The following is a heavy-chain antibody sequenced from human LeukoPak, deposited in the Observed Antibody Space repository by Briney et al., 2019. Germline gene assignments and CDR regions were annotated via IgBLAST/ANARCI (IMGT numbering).Heavy chain of an antibody. V-gene: IGHV4-30-2*01. CDR2: IYHSGST. J-gene: IGHJ4*02. CDR3: ARVAPDLPNYYDSSGYYYGFDY. Sequence: PSETLSLTCTVSGGSISSGGYYWSWIRQPPGKGLEWIGYIYHSGSTYYNPSLKSRVTISVDRSKNQFSLKLSSVTAADTAVYYCARVAPDLPNYYDSSGYYYGFDYWGQGTLVTVSS. D-gene: IGHD3-22*01. CDR1: GGSISSGGYY.